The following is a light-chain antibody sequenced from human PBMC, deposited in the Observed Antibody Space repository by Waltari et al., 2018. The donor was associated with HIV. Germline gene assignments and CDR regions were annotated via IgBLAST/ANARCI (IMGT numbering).Light chain of an antibody. V-gene: IGKV3-20*01. J-gene: IGKJ4*01. CDR1: QSVGSTY. CDR2: GTS. CDR3: QQYGSSPLT. Sequence: EIVLTQSPGTLSLTSGERATLSCRASQSVGSTYLAWDQQKPGQAPRLRMYGTSSRATGTPDRFSGSGSGTDFTLTISRLEPEDVAVYYCQQYGSSPLTFGGGTKVDIK.